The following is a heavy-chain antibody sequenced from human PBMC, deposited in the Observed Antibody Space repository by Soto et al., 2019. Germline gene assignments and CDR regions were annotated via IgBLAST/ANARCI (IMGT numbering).Heavy chain of an antibody. J-gene: IGHJ6*03. V-gene: IGHV1-24*01. Sequence: ASVKVSCKVSGYTLTELSMHWVRQAPGKGLEWMGGFDPEDGETIYAQKFQGRVTMTEDTSTDTAYMELSSLRSEDTAVYYCATVLVCSSTSCYRPGDYYYYMDVWGKGTTVTVSS. CDR3: ATVLVCSSTSCYRPGDYYYYMDV. D-gene: IGHD2-2*01. CDR1: GYTLTELS. CDR2: FDPEDGET.